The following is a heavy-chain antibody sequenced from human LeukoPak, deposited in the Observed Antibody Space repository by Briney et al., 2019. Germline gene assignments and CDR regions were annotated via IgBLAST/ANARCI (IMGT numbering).Heavy chain of an antibody. V-gene: IGHV3-74*01. J-gene: IGHJ5*02. D-gene: IGHD5-18*01. CDR2: INSDGSST. CDR1: GFTFSGYC. CDR3: AREGTYSSGLPGS. Sequence: GSLSLSCAASGFTFSGYCMHCVRQAPRRGLVWVSRINSDGSSTNYADSVKSRFTISGDNAKNTLYLQMNTLRAEDTAVYYCAREGTYSSGLPGSWGQGTLVTVSS.